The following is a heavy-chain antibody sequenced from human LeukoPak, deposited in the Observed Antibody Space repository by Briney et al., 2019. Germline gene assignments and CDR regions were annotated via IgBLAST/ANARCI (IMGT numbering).Heavy chain of an antibody. J-gene: IGHJ4*02. V-gene: IGHV3-30*18. CDR1: GFTFSRYG. CDR3: GKASSAYWGGLDY. CDR2: ISDDGINK. Sequence: GGSLRLSCAASGFTFSRYGMHWVRQAPGKGLEWVAIISDDGINKYHADSVKGRFTISRGNSKNTLYLQMISLRAEDTAVYYCGKASSAYWGGLDYWGQGTLVTVSS. D-gene: IGHD3-22*01.